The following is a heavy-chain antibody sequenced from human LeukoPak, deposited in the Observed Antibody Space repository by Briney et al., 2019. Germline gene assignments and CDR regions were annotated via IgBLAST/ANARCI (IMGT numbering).Heavy chain of an antibody. CDR3: ARPSPPGDGYNPCDY. Sequence: GGSLRLSCAASGFTFHDFAMHWVRQAPGKGLEWVAVISNDERNKYYRDSVKGRFTISRDNSKNTVYLQMNSLRTEDTAVYYCARPSPPGDGYNPCDYWGPGALVIVSS. CDR2: ISNDERNK. J-gene: IGHJ4*02. V-gene: IGHV3-30*04. D-gene: IGHD5-24*01. CDR1: GFTFHDFA.